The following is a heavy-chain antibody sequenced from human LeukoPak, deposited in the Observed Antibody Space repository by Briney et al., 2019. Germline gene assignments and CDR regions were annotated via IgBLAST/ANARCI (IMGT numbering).Heavy chain of an antibody. CDR3: ARHVSGLAWYNWFDP. V-gene: IGHV4-39*01. CDR1: GDSISSSSSY. Sequence: PSETLSLTCTVSGDSISSSSSYWGWIRQPPGEGLEWIGSIYYSGNTYYNTSLKSRVTISVDTSKNQFSLRLNSVTAADTAVYYCARHVSGLAWYNWFDPWGQGTLVTVSS. CDR2: IYYSGNT. D-gene: IGHD3/OR15-3a*01. J-gene: IGHJ5*02.